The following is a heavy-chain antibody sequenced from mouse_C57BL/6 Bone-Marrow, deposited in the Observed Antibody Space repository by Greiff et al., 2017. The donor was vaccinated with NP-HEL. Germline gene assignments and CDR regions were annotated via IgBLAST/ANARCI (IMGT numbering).Heavy chain of an antibody. D-gene: IGHD1-1*01. Sequence: QVQLQQPGAELVKPGASVKLSCKASGYTFTSYWMHWVKQRPGQGLEWIGMIHPNSGSTNYNEKFKSKATLTVDKSSSTAYMQLSSLTSEDSAVYYWARSYGSRRRYFDVWGTGTTVTVSS. CDR1: GYTFTSYW. V-gene: IGHV1-64*01. CDR3: ARSYGSRRRYFDV. CDR2: IHPNSGST. J-gene: IGHJ1*03.